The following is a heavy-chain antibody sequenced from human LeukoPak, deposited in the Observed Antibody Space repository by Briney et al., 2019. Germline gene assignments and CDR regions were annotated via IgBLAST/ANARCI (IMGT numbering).Heavy chain of an antibody. CDR3: TRRFEDGSKSFDF. CDR1: GFTFSGSA. J-gene: IGHJ3*01. CDR2: IRSKANSYAT. D-gene: IGHD6-6*01. Sequence: PGGSLRLSCAASGFTFSGSAMHWVRQASGKGLEWIGRIRSKANSYATAYAASVTGRFIISRDDSKNTAYLQMNSLKTEDTAVYYCTRRFEDGSKSFDFWGQGTMVTVSS. V-gene: IGHV3-73*01.